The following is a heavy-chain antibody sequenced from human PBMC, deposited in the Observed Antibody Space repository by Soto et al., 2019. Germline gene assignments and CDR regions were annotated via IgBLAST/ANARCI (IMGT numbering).Heavy chain of an antibody. Sequence: QVQLVQSGAEVKKPGASVKVSCKASGYTFTGYYMHWVRQAPGQGLEWMGWTNPNSGGPNYPQKFQGRVTMTRDTSISTAYMELSRVRSDDTAVYYCAGDHGGASDYWGQGTLVTVSS. J-gene: IGHJ4*02. D-gene: IGHD3-16*01. CDR3: AGDHGGASDY. V-gene: IGHV1-2*02. CDR2: TNPNSGGP. CDR1: GYTFTGYY.